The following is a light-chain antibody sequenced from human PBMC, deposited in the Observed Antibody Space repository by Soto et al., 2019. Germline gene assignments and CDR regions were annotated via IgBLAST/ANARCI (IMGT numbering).Light chain of an antibody. CDR2: GAS. J-gene: IGKJ2*01. CDR3: QQYGSSPYT. CDR1: QSVSSSY. V-gene: IGKV3-20*01. Sequence: EIVLTQSPGTLSLSSGERATLSCRASQSVSSSYLAWYQQKPGQAPRLLIYGASSRATGIQDRFSGSGSGTDFTLTISRLEPEDFAVYYCQQYGSSPYTFGQGTKVDIK.